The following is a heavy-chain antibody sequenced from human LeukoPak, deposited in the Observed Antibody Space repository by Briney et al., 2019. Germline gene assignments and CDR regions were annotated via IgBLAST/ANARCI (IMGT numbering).Heavy chain of an antibody. CDR1: GFTFSSYW. CDR2: IKQDGSEK. CDR3: AKDPAPYGSGSYPLDY. Sequence: GALRLSCAASGFTFSSYWMSWVRQAPGKGLEWVANIKQDGSEKYYVDSVKGRFTISRDNAKNSLYLQMNSLRAEDTAVYYCAKDPAPYGSGSYPLDYWGQGTLVTVSS. V-gene: IGHV3-7*01. D-gene: IGHD3-10*01. J-gene: IGHJ4*02.